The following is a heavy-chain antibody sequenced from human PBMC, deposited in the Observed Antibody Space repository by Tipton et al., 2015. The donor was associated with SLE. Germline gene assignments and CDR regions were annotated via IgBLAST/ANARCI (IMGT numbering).Heavy chain of an antibody. Sequence: SLRLSCAASGFTFSNNAMHWVRQTPGKGLDWVAVISYDGSNKYYADSVKGRFTISRDNSKNTLYLQMNSLRAEDTAVYYCARVLLSRSSSWAFDIWGQGTMVTVSS. D-gene: IGHD6-13*01. CDR2: ISYDGSNK. CDR3: ARVLLSRSSSWAFDI. J-gene: IGHJ3*02. V-gene: IGHV3-30*04. CDR1: GFTFSNNA.